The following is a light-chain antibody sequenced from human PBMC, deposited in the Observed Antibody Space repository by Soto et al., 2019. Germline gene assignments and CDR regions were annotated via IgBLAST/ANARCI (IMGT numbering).Light chain of an antibody. CDR2: DVS. CDR1: SSDVGRYNA. J-gene: IGLJ1*01. Sequence: QSALTQPASVSGSPGQSITISCSGTSSDVGRYNAVSWYQQHPGKVPQLMIYDVSIRPSGISDRFSASKSGNMASLTISGLQAEDEADYYCSSYTVSGSYVFGPGTKLTVL. V-gene: IGLV2-14*03. CDR3: SSYTVSGSYV.